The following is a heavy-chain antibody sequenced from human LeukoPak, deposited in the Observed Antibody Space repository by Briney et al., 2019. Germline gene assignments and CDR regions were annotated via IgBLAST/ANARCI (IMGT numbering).Heavy chain of an antibody. CDR2: ISAYNGNT. CDR1: GYTFTSYG. J-gene: IGHJ6*02. Sequence: VASVNVSCKASGYTFTSYGISWVRQAPGQGLEWMGWISAYNGNTNNAQKLQGRVTMTTDTSTSTAYMELRSLRSDDTAVYYCARDLYSGSPYYYYGMDVWAKGPRSPSP. D-gene: IGHD1-26*01. V-gene: IGHV1-18*01. CDR3: ARDLYSGSPYYYYGMDV.